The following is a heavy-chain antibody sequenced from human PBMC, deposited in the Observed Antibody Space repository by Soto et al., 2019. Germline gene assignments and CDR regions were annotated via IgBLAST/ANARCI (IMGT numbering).Heavy chain of an antibody. V-gene: IGHV1-46*01. D-gene: IGHD2-21*02. CDR2: VNPSGGHT. CDR1: GDTFTDYY. Sequence: QVQLMQSGAEVKKPGASVKVSCKASGDTFTDYYIHWVRQAPGQGLEWMGTVNPSGGHTTYAQHFLGRVTMTRYTSTSTLYMELTSLTSDDTAVYYCARGGHVVVVTAALDYWGQENLVTVS. CDR3: ARGGHVVVVTAALDY. J-gene: IGHJ4*02.